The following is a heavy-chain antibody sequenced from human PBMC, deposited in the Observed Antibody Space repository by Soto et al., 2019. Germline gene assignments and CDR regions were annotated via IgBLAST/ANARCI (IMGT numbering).Heavy chain of an antibody. CDR2: ISGSGGST. J-gene: IGHJ3*02. CDR3: AKDRGLGIAADFGAFDI. CDR1: GFTFSSYA. Sequence: PGGSLRLSCAASGFTFSSYAMSWVRQAPGKGLEWVSAISGSGGSTYYADSVKGRFTISRDNSKNTLYLQMNSLRAEDTAVYYCAKDRGLGIAADFGAFDIWGQGTMVTVSS. D-gene: IGHD6-13*01. V-gene: IGHV3-23*01.